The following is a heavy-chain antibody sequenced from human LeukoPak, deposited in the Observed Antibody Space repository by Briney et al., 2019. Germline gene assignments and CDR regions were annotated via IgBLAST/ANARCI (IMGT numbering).Heavy chain of an antibody. CDR3: ARDPNGDYIGAFDF. D-gene: IGHD4-11*01. J-gene: IGHJ3*01. CDR1: GSTFSNFG. Sequence: GGSLSLSCAASGSTFSNFGLSWVCRPQGQGPERVSFIHVAGAVTGYADSVKGRFTTSRDTSENTLYLHMDSLRADDTAVYYCARDPNGDYIGAFDFRGQGTMVTVSS. CDR2: IHVAGAVT. V-gene: IGHV3-23*01.